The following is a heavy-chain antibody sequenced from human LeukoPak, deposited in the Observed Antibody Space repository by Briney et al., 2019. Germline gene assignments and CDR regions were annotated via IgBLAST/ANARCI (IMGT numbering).Heavy chain of an antibody. V-gene: IGHV4-30-4*08. J-gene: IGHJ4*02. CDR1: GGSISSGDYY. CDR3: ARMTTVTKEADY. Sequence: SQTLSLTCTVSGGSISSGDYYWSWIRQPPGQGLEWIGYIYYSGSTYYNPSLKSRVTISVDTSKNQFSLKLSSVTAADTAVYYCARMTTVTKEADYWGQGTLVTVSS. D-gene: IGHD4-11*01. CDR2: IYYSGST.